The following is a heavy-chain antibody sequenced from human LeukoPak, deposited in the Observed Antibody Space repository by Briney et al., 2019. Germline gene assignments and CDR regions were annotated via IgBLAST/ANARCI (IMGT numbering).Heavy chain of an antibody. Sequence: ASVKVSCKASGYTFTSYAMHWVRQAPGQRLEWMGWINAGNGNTKYSQEFQGGVTITRDTSASTAYMELSSLRSEDMAVYYCAREEGYYYDSSGSHFDYWGQGTLVTVSS. CDR3: AREEGYYYDSSGSHFDY. D-gene: IGHD3-22*01. V-gene: IGHV1-3*03. J-gene: IGHJ4*02. CDR2: INAGNGNT. CDR1: GYTFTSYA.